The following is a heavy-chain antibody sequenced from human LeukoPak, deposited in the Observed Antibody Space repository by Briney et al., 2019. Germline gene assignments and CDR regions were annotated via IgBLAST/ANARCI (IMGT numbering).Heavy chain of an antibody. V-gene: IGHV4-4*07. D-gene: IGHD3-9*01. CDR3: ARDKRVLRYFDWLFGMDAFDI. J-gene: IGHJ3*02. CDR1: GGSISRYY. CDR2: IYTSGST. Sequence: SETLSLTCTVSGGSISRYYLRWIRQPAGKGLEWIGRIYTSGSTNYDPSLKSRVTMSVETSKNRFSLKLSSVTAADTAVYYCARDKRVLRYFDWLFGMDAFDIWGQGTMVTVSS.